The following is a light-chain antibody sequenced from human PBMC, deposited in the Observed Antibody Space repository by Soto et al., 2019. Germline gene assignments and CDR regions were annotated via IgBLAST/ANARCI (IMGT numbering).Light chain of an antibody. Sequence: QSVLTQPTSVSGAPGQRVTVSCTGSSSNIGAGSDVHWYQQLPGTAPKLLMYTNNNRPSGVPDRFSGSRSGTSASLAITGLQTEDEADYYCQSYDSSLSVVVFGGGTKVTVL. CDR2: TNN. CDR3: QSYDSSLSVVV. J-gene: IGLJ2*01. CDR1: SSNIGAGSD. V-gene: IGLV1-40*01.